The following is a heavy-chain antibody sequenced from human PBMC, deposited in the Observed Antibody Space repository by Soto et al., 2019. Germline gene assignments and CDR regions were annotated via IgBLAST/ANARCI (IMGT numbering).Heavy chain of an antibody. V-gene: IGHV3-7*03. D-gene: IGHD3-3*01. CDR2: IKQDGSET. CDR1: GFTFKTYW. CDR3: ARDKEPIGFWSGYAY. J-gene: IGHJ4*02. Sequence: EVQLVESGGGLVQPGGSLRLSCAASGFTFKTYWMSWVRQAPGKGLEWVASIKQDGSETYYVDSVKGRFSISRDNAKNSLYLQMKSLRAEDTAVFYCARDKEPIGFWSGYAYWGQGTLVTVSS.